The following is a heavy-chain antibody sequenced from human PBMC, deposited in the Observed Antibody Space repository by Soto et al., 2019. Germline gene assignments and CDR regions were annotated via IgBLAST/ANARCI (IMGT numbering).Heavy chain of an antibody. J-gene: IGHJ6*02. V-gene: IGHV4-34*01. CDR3: ARGVCSSTSCSNRVYYGMDV. Sequence: PSETLSLTCAVYGGSFSGYYWSWIRQPPGKGLEWIGEINHSGSTNYNPSLKSRVTISVDTSKNQFSLKLSSVTAADTAVYYCARGVCSSTSCSNRVYYGMDVWGQGNTVTVSS. CDR2: INHSGST. D-gene: IGHD2-2*01. CDR1: GGSFSGYY.